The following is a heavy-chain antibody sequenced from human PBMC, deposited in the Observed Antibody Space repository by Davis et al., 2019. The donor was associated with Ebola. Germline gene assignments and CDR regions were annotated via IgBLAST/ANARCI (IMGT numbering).Heavy chain of an antibody. Sequence: GEALKTSCAASGFTFSSYSMNWVRQAPGKGLEWVASITVTSTYTYYADSVKGRFTTSRDNAKNSLYLQMNSLGAEDTAVYYCARRNWFDPWGKGTLVTVSS. CDR3: ARRNWFDP. J-gene: IGHJ5*02. V-gene: IGHV3-21*01. CDR1: GFTFSSYS. CDR2: ITVTSTYT.